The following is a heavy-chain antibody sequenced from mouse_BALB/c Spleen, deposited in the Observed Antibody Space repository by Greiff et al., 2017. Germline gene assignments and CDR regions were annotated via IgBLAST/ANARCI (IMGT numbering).Heavy chain of an antibody. V-gene: IGHV3-2*02. CDR2: ISYSGST. D-gene: IGHD3-1*01. Sequence: EVKLEESGPGLVKPSQSLSLTCTVTGYSITSDYAWNWIRQFPGNKLEWMGYISYSGSTSYNPSLKSRISITRDTSKNQFFLQLNSVTTEDTATYYCARAAARATGFAYWGQGTLVTVSA. CDR3: ARAAARATGFAY. CDR1: GYSITSDYA. J-gene: IGHJ3*01.